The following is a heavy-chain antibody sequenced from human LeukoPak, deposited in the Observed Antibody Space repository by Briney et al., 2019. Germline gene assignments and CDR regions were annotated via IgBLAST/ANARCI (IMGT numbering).Heavy chain of an antibody. D-gene: IGHD2-21*01. CDR1: GLSFSRNW. Sequence: GGSLRLSCAASGLSFSRNWMHWVRQAPGKGLVWVSRISGDGSSTNYADSVKGRFTISRDNVKNTLYLQMNSLRAEDTAVYYCARLILDHQQTFDYWGQGTLVTVSS. J-gene: IGHJ4*02. CDR3: ARLILDHQQTFDY. V-gene: IGHV3-74*01. CDR2: ISGDGSST.